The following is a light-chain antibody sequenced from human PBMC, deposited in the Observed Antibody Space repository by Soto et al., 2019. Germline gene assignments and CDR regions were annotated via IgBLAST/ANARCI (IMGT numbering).Light chain of an antibody. CDR2: DAS. CDR3: QQRSNWPRT. CDR1: QSVSSY. Sequence: EIVLTQSPATLSLSPGERATLPCRASQSVSSYLAWYQQKPGQAPRLLIYDASNRATGIPARFSGSGSGTDFTLIISSLEPEDFAVYYCQQRSNWPRTFGQGTKVEIK. J-gene: IGKJ1*01. V-gene: IGKV3-11*01.